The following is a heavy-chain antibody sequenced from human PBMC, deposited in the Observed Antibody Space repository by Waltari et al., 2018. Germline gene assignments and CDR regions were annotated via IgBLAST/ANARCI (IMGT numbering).Heavy chain of an antibody. D-gene: IGHD5-12*01. CDR1: GGSFSGYY. Sequence: QVQLQQWGAGLLKPSETLSLTCAVYGGSFSGYYWSWIRKPPGKGLEWIGEINHSGSTNYNPSLKSRVTISVDTSKNQFSLKLSSVTAADTAVYYCARGVRDGYRSGLTYFDYWGQGTLVTVSS. CDR2: INHSGST. V-gene: IGHV4-34*01. CDR3: ARGVRDGYRSGLTYFDY. J-gene: IGHJ4*02.